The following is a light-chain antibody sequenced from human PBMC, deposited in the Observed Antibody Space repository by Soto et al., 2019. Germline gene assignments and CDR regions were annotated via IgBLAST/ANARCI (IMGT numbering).Light chain of an antibody. CDR2: EAS. CDR3: QYLNSFPLT. V-gene: IGKV1-17*01. CDR1: QDIGTD. Sequence: DIPITQSPSSLSASVADRVTITCRASQDIGTDLGWYQQKPGKAPERLIYEASVLQSGVPSRFSGSGSGTDFSLTISSLQPEDVATYYCQYLNSFPLTFGGGTKVDIK. J-gene: IGKJ4*01.